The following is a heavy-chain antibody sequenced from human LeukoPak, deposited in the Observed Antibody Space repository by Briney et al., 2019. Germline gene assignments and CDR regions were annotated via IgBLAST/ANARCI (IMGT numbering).Heavy chain of an antibody. D-gene: IGHD3-9*01. Sequence: GGSLRLSCAASGFTFSSYEMNWVRQAPGKGLEWVSYISSSGSTIYYADSAKGRFTISRDNAKNSLYLQMNSLRAEDTAVYNCASHYDILTGYPSYFDYWGQGTLVTVSS. CDR3: ASHYDILTGYPSYFDY. J-gene: IGHJ4*02. V-gene: IGHV3-48*03. CDR1: GFTFSSYE. CDR2: ISSSGSTI.